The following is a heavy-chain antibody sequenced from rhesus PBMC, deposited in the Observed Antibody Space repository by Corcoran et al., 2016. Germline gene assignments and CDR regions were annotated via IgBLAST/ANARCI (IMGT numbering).Heavy chain of an antibody. CDR3: ARVQAPITIGVVITKGNYYFDY. Sequence: QVQLQESGPGLVKPSENLSLTCAVSGGAFSGDYWGWIRQPPGKGREWIGYISGSSGSTDYNPSLNSLVTISTDTAKNQFSLKLSSVTAADTAVYYCARVQAPITIGVVITKGNYYFDYWGQGVLVTVSS. D-gene: IGHD3-16*01. V-gene: IGHV4-165*01. J-gene: IGHJ4*01. CDR2: ISGSSGST. CDR1: GGAFSGDY.